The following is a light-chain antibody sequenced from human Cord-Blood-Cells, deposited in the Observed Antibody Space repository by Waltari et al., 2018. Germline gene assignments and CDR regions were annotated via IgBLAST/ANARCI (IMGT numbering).Light chain of an antibody. Sequence: DLDMTHSPDSLAVSMSESAPINRNTSQSYLYSSNNTNYLAWYQQKPGQPPKLLIYWASSRESGVPYRFSGSGSGTDFTLTISSLQAEDVAVYYCQQYYSTPYTFGQGTKLEIK. CDR2: WAS. V-gene: IGKV4-1*01. J-gene: IGKJ2*01. CDR1: QSYLYSSNNTNY. CDR3: QQYYSTPYT.